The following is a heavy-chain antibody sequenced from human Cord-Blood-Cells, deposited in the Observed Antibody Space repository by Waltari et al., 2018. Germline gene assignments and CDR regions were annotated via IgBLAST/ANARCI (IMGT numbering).Heavy chain of an antibody. CDR1: GSTFTGYY. CDR2: INPNSGGT. CDR3: ARDVSGTTKGEPRFDP. J-gene: IGHJ5*02. Sequence: QVQLVQSGAEVKKPGASVKVSCKASGSTFTGYYMHWVRQAPGQGLEWMGWINPNSGGTNYAQKFQGRVTMTRDTSISTAYMELSRLRSDDTAVYYCARDVSGTTKGEPRFDPWGQGTLVTVSS. V-gene: IGHV1-2*02. D-gene: IGHD1-1*01.